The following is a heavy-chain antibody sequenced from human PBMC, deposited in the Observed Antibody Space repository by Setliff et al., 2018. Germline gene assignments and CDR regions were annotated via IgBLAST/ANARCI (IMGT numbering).Heavy chain of an antibody. CDR1: GGSISSSSYY. CDR3: ARDQWVRSPPLYFSYSMDV. Sequence: SETLSLTCTVSGGSISSSSYYWGWIRQPPGKGLEWIGTIYYTGNTYYNPSLKSRVTISVDTSKNQFSLKLTSMTAADTAVYYCARDQWVRSPPLYFSYSMDVWGQGTTVTVSS. V-gene: IGHV4-39*07. J-gene: IGHJ6*02. D-gene: IGHD5-12*01. CDR2: IYYTGNT.